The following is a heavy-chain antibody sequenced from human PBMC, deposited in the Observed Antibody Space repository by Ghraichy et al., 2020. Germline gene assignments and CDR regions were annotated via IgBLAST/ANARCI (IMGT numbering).Heavy chain of an antibody. J-gene: IGHJ4*02. CDR3: ARDRDFGFDY. CDR2: IQHTGSS. V-gene: IGHV4-30-2*01. Sequence: SQTLSLTCGVSGVSISTGRYSWSWIRQPPGKGLEWIGYIQHTGSSYYNPSLKNRVTISVVRSKNQFSLKLTSVTAADTSTYYCARDRDFGFDYWGPGTLVTVSS. CDR1: GVSISTGRYS. D-gene: IGHD2/OR15-2a*01.